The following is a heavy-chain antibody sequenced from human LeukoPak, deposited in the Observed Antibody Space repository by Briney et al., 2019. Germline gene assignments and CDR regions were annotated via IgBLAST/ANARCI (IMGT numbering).Heavy chain of an antibody. Sequence: PGGSLRLSCAASGFTFDDYGMTWVRQAPGKGLEWVSTFTGRGGSTFYADSVKGRFTISRDNAKNSLYLQMNSLRAEDTAVYYCATALDGTWGQGTLVTVSS. V-gene: IGHV3-20*04. J-gene: IGHJ5*02. D-gene: IGHD5-24*01. CDR3: ATALDGT. CDR2: FTGRGGST. CDR1: GFTFDDYG.